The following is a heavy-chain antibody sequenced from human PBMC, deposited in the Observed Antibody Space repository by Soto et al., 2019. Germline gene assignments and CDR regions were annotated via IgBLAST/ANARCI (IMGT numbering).Heavy chain of an antibody. D-gene: IGHD4-17*01. Sequence: EVQLVESGGGLVQPGGSLRLSCAASGFTFSSYWMSWVRQAPGKGLEWVANIKQDGSEKYYVDSVKGRFTISRDNAKNSLYLQMNSLRAEDTAVYYCAQIGPSTVTTWATDYWGQGTLVTVSS. CDR3: AQIGPSTVTTWATDY. J-gene: IGHJ4*02. V-gene: IGHV3-7*01. CDR1: GFTFSSYW. CDR2: IKQDGSEK.